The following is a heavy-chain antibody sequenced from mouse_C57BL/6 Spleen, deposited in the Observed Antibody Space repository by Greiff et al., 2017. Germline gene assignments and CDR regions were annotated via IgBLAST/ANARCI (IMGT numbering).Heavy chain of an antibody. CDR3: SRSDGNYFAY. D-gene: IGHD2-1*01. V-gene: IGHV1-72*01. CDR2: IDPTSGGT. CDR1: GYTFTSYW. J-gene: IGHJ3*01. Sequence: VQLQQPGAELVKPGASVKLSCKASGYTFTSYWMHWVKQRPGRGLEWIGRIDPTSGGTKYNEKFKSKATLTVDTPSRTAYMQHSSLTSEDSAVYYCSRSDGNYFAYWGQVTLVTVSA.